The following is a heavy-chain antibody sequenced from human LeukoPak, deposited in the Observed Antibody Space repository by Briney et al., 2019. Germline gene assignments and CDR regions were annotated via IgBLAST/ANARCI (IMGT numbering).Heavy chain of an antibody. V-gene: IGHV4-30-4*01. CDR1: GGSISSGDYY. Sequence: SETLSLTCTVSGGSISSGDYYWSWIRQPPGKGLEWIGYIYYSGSTYYNPSLKSRVTISVDTFKNQFSLKLSSVTAADTAVYYCAREPHFDWFPWDAFDIWGQGTMVTVSS. CDR3: AREPHFDWFPWDAFDI. J-gene: IGHJ3*02. D-gene: IGHD3-9*01. CDR2: IYYSGST.